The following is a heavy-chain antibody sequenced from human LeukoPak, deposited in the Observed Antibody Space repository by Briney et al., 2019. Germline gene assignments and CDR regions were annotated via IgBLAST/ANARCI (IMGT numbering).Heavy chain of an antibody. Sequence: SETLSLTCTVSGGSISSYYWSWIRQPPAKGLEWIGYIYYSGSTNYNPSLKSRVTISVDTSKNQFSLKLSSVTAADTAVYYCARDPRTTVDYYYYGMDVWGKGTTVTVSS. CDR3: ARDPRTTVDYYYYGMDV. J-gene: IGHJ6*04. CDR1: GGSISSYY. CDR2: IYYSGST. D-gene: IGHD4-23*01. V-gene: IGHV4-59*01.